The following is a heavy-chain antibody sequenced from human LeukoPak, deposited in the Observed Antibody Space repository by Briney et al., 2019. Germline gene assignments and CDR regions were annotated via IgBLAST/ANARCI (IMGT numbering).Heavy chain of an antibody. Sequence: GESLKISCKGSGYSFTTYWIAWVRQMPGKGLEWMGTIYPGDSDTRYSPSFQGQVTISADKSISTAYLQWSSLKASDSAMYYCARRDVGYTYYWGQGTLVTVSS. CDR3: ARRDVGYTYY. V-gene: IGHV5-51*01. D-gene: IGHD5-24*01. J-gene: IGHJ4*02. CDR1: GYSFTTYW. CDR2: IYPGDSDT.